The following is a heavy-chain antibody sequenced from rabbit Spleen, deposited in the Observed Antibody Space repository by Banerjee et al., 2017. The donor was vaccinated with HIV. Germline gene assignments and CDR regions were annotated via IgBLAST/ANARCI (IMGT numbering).Heavy chain of an antibody. CDR2: IEPIFGRT. V-gene: IGHV1S47*01. CDR3: VRDLGYDDYSEKGYFNL. CDR1: GFDFSVYG. Sequence: QEQLVESGGGLVQPGGSLKLSCKASGFDFSVYGLSWVRQAPGKGLEWIACIEPIFGRTYFASWVNGRFTISSHNAQNTLYLQLNSLTAADTATYFCVRDLGYDDYSEKGYFNLWGQGTLVTVS. D-gene: IGHD2-1*01. J-gene: IGHJ4*01.